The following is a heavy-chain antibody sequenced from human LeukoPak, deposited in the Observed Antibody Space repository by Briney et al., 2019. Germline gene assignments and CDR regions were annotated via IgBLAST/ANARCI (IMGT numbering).Heavy chain of an antibody. CDR1: GFTFSSYG. CDR2: IRYDGSNK. CDR3: AKDRACGQWNCQGSDY. V-gene: IGHV3-30*02. D-gene: IGHD1-7*01. J-gene: IGHJ4*02. Sequence: PGGSLRLSCAASGFTFSSYGMHWVRQAPGKGLEWVAFIRYDGSNKYYADSVKGRFTISRDNSKNTLYLQMNSLRAEDTAVYYCAKDRACGQWNCQGSDYWGQGTLVTVSS.